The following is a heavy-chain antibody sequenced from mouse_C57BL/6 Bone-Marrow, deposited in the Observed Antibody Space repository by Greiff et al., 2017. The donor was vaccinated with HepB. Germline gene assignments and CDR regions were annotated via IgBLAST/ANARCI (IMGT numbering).Heavy chain of an antibody. Sequence: EVKLMESGGGLVKPGGSLKLSCAASGFTFSSYAMSWVRQTPEKRLEWVATISNGGSYTYYPDNVKGRFTISRDNAKNNLYLQMSNLKSEDTALYYCARDWTAQASYYFDYWGKGTTLTVSS. CDR1: GFTFSSYA. D-gene: IGHD3-2*02. J-gene: IGHJ2*01. V-gene: IGHV5-4*01. CDR2: ISNGGSYT. CDR3: ARDWTAQASYYFDY.